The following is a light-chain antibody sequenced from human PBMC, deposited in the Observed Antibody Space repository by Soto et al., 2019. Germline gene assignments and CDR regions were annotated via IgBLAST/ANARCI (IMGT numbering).Light chain of an antibody. CDR1: SSDIGAYNY. Sequence: QSALTQPASVSGSPGQSITISCTGTSSDIGAYNYVSWYQQRPGKAPKVMIYDVSNRPSGVSNRFSGSKSGNTASLTISGLQAEDEADYYCSSYSNAPLPRVFGGGTKLTVL. V-gene: IGLV2-14*03. CDR2: DVS. CDR3: SSYSNAPLPRV. J-gene: IGLJ2*01.